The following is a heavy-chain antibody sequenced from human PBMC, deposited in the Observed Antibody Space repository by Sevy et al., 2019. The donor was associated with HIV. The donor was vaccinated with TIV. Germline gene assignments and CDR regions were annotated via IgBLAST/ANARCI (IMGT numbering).Heavy chain of an antibody. CDR2: IGTAGDT. CDR3: ARDPGRDYYDSSGYYFPLWYFDL. V-gene: IGHV3-13*01. D-gene: IGHD3-22*01. CDR1: GFTFSSYD. J-gene: IGHJ2*01. Sequence: GGSLRLSCAASGFTFSSYDMHWVRQATGKGLEWVSAIGTAGDTYYPGSVKGRFTISRENAKNSLYLQMNSLRAGDTAVYYCARDPGRDYYDSSGYYFPLWYFDLWGRGTLVTVSS.